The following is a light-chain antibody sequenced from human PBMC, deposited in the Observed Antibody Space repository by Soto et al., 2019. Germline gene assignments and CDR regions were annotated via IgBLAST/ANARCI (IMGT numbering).Light chain of an antibody. J-gene: IGKJ1*01. CDR1: QSVDSRN. V-gene: IGKV3-20*01. CDR2: GAS. CDR3: HHYGNSLWT. Sequence: EIVLTQSPGTLSLSPGERATLSCRASQSVDSRNLAWYQQKPGQAPRLLIYGASSRATGLPDRFSGGGSGADFTLTINRVEPEDFGVYYCHHYGNSLWTFGQGTKVEIK.